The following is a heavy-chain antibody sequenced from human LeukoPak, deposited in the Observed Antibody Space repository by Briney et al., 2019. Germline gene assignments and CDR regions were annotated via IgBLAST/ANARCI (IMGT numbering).Heavy chain of an antibody. CDR3: AKVAVGDYYGSGSLDY. CDR2: ISGSGGST. J-gene: IGHJ4*02. CDR1: GFTVSSNF. Sequence: QPGGSLRLSCAASGFTVSSNFMSWVRRAPGKGLEWVSAISGSGGSTYYADSVKGRFTISRDNSKNTLYLQMNSLRAEDTAVYYCAKVAVGDYYGSGSLDYWGQGTLVTVSS. D-gene: IGHD3-10*01. V-gene: IGHV3-23*01.